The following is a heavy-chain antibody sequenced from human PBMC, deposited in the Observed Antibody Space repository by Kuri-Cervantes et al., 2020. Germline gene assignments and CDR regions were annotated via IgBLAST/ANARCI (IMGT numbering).Heavy chain of an antibody. Sequence: GESLKISCAASGFTFSSYGMHWVRQAPGKGLEWVAVIWYDGSNKYYADSVKGRFTISRDNSKNTLYLQMNSLRAEDTAVYYCARASAWETDARWIAHMDVWGKGTTVTVSS. V-gene: IGHV3-33*08. CDR2: IWYDGSNK. CDR3: ARASAWETDARWIAHMDV. D-gene: IGHD1-26*01. J-gene: IGHJ6*03. CDR1: GFTFSSYG.